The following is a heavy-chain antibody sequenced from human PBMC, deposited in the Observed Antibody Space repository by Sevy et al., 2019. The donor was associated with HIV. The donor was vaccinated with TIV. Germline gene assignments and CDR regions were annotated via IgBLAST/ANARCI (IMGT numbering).Heavy chain of an antibody. CDR2: IYYSGST. V-gene: IGHV4-39*01. CDR1: GGSISSSSYY. D-gene: IGHD6-13*01. Sequence: SETLSLTCTVSGGSISSSSYYWGWIRQPPGKGLEWIGSIYYSGSTYYNPSLKSRVTISVDTSKNQFSLKLSSVTAADTAGYYCARLPRTSIAAAGTGNAKFDPWGQGTLVTVSS. J-gene: IGHJ5*02. CDR3: ARLPRTSIAAAGTGNAKFDP.